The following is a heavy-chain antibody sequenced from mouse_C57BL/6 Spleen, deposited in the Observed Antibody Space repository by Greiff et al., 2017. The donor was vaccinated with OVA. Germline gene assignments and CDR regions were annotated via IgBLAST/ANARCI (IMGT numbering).Heavy chain of an antibody. D-gene: IGHD1-1*01. CDR1: GYTFTSYW. V-gene: IGHV1-69*01. CDR2: IDPSDSYT. Sequence: QVQLQQPGAELVMPGASVKLSCKASGYTFTSYWMHWVKQRPGQGLEWIGEIDPSDSYTNYNQKFKGKSTLTVDKSSSTAYMQLSSLTSEDSAVYYCERGDYYGSSYVGAMDYWGQGTSVTVSS. CDR3: ERGDYYGSSYVGAMDY. J-gene: IGHJ4*01.